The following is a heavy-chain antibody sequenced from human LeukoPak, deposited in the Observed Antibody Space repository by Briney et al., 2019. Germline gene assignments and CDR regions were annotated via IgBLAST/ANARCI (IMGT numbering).Heavy chain of an antibody. CDR1: GFTFSSYA. V-gene: IGHV3-74*01. J-gene: IGHJ6*03. CDR3: ARPAIHYYYYMDV. CDR2: INTDGSST. Sequence: SGRSLRLSCAASGFTFSSYAMHWVRQAPGKGLVWVSRINTDGSSTSYADSVKGRFTISRDNAKNTLYLQMNSLRAEDTAVYYCARPAIHYYYYMDVWGKGTTVTVSS.